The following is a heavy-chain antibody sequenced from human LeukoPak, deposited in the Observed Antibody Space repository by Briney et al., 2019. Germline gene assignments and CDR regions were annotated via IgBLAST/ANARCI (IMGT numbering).Heavy chain of an antibody. CDR1: GGSISSGGYY. CDR2: IYYSGST. Sequence: PSETLSLTCTVSGGSISSGGYYWSWIRQHPGKGLEWIGYIYYSGSTYYNPSLKSRVTISVDTSKNQFSLKLSSVTAADTAVYYCARPAYYYYYYGMDVWGQGTTVTVSS. CDR3: ARPAYYYYYYGMDV. J-gene: IGHJ6*02. V-gene: IGHV4-31*03.